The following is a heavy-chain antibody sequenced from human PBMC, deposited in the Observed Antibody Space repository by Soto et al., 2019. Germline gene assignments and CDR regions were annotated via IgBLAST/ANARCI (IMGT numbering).Heavy chain of an antibody. D-gene: IGHD3-10*01. Sequence: GSLRLSCAASGFTFSSYGMHWVRQAPGKGLEWVAVISYDGSNKYYADSVKGRFTISRGNSKNTLYLQMNSLRAEDTAVYYCAKDLVDYYGSGSYYSDYYYYYGMDVWGQGTTVTVSS. CDR1: GFTFSSYG. J-gene: IGHJ6*02. CDR2: ISYDGSNK. V-gene: IGHV3-30*18. CDR3: AKDLVDYYGSGSYYSDYYYYYGMDV.